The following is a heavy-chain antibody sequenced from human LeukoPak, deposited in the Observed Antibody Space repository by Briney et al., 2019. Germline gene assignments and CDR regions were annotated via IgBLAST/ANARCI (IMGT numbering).Heavy chain of an antibody. Sequence: SVKVSCKASGYIFSSYNINWVRQAPGQGLEWMGGIIPIFGTANYAQKFQGRVTITTDESTSTAYMELSSLRSEDTAVYYCARIKMGGTPPAAFDIWGQGTMVTVSS. CDR1: GYIFSSYN. V-gene: IGHV1-69*05. D-gene: IGHD5-24*01. CDR3: ARIKMGGTPPAAFDI. J-gene: IGHJ3*02. CDR2: IIPIFGTA.